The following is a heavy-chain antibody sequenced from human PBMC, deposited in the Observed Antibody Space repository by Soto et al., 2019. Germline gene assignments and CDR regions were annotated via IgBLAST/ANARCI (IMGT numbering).Heavy chain of an antibody. CDR1: VFTFISYA. V-gene: IGHV3-23*01. D-gene: IGHD3-22*01. J-gene: IGHJ4*02. Sequence: GGSLRLSCAASVFTFISYAMSWVRQAPGKGLEWVSAISGSGGSTYYADSVKGRFTISRDNSKNTLYLQMNSLRAEDTAVYYCATMAPITMIVVVFDYWGQGTLVTVSS. CDR2: ISGSGGST. CDR3: ATMAPITMIVVVFDY.